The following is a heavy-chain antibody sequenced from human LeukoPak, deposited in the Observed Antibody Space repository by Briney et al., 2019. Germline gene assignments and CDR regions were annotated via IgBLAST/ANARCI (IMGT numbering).Heavy chain of an antibody. CDR3: ARDRAGIAAAGPRPYIWFDP. J-gene: IGHJ5*02. Sequence: GGSLRLSCAPSGFTFSSYGMHWVRQAPGKGVEWVAVIWYEGSNKLYGDCVKGGFTISRDNSKNTLYLQMNSLRAEDTAVYYCARDRAGIAAAGPRPYIWFDPWGQGTLVTVSS. CDR1: GFTFSSYG. V-gene: IGHV3-33*01. CDR2: IWYEGSNK. D-gene: IGHD6-13*01.